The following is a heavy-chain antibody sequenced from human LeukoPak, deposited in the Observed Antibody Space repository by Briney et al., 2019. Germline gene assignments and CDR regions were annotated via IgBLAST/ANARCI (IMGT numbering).Heavy chain of an antibody. V-gene: IGHV3-30-3*01. CDR2: ISYDGSNK. J-gene: IGHJ6*03. Sequence: PGRSLRLSCAASGFTFSSYAMHWVRQAPGKGLEWVAVISYDGSNKYYADSVKGRFTISRDNSKNALYMEMNSLRPEDTAVYYCAKDPGYQPPGYYMDVWGKGTTVTVSS. CDR1: GFTFSSYA. CDR3: AKDPGYQPPGYYMDV. D-gene: IGHD2-2*01.